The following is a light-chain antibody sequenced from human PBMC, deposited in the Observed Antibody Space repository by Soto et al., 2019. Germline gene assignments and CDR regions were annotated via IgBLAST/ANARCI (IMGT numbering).Light chain of an antibody. V-gene: IGKV1-39*01. CDR2: AAS. Sequence: DIQMTQSPSSLSASVGDRVTITCRASQSITIYLNWYQQKPGKAPKLLIYAASSLQSGVPSRFRGSGSGTDFTLTISSLQPEDFATYYCQQSYSTLRTFGQGTKVEIK. CDR1: QSITIY. CDR3: QQSYSTLRT. J-gene: IGKJ1*01.